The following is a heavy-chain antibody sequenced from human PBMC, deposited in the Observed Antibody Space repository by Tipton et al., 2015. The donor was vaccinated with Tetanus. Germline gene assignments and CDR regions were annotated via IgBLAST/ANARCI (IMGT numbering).Heavy chain of an antibody. Sequence: TLSLTCTVSGGSINTNSYYWGWIRQPPGKGLEFIGSVYYSGSTYYNPSLKSRLTISVETSKKQFSLKLSSVTAADTAVYYCAGRLGLIRPIDPWGQGTQVIVSS. CDR2: VYYSGST. J-gene: IGHJ5*02. CDR3: AGRLGLIRPIDP. V-gene: IGHV4-39*07. D-gene: IGHD3-16*01. CDR1: GGSINTNSYY.